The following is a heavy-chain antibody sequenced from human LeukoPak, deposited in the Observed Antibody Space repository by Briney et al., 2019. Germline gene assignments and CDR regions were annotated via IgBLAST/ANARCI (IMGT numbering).Heavy chain of an antibody. V-gene: IGHV3-48*01. Sequence: GGSLRLSCAASGFIFSSYNMNWVRQAPGKGLEWVSFISSSSATIYYADSVKGRFTISRDNAMNSLYLQMNSLRAEDTAVYYCAKDRVGATTVDAFDIWGQGTMVTVSS. J-gene: IGHJ3*02. CDR3: AKDRVGATTVDAFDI. D-gene: IGHD1-26*01. CDR2: ISSSSATI. CDR1: GFIFSSYN.